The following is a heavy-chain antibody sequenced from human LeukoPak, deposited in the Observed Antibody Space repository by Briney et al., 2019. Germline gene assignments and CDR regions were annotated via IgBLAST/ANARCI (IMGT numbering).Heavy chain of an antibody. V-gene: IGHV3-23*01. CDR2: LSSGGGST. CDR1: GFTFSNSA. CDR3: VNSALAARPRLVY. Sequence: GGSLRLSCAASGFTFSNSAMSWVCQAPGKGPEWVSALSSGGGSTYYADSVKGRFTISRDNCKNTLYLQMSTLRAEDTAVYYSVNSALAARPRLVYWGLGTLVTVSS. J-gene: IGHJ4*02. D-gene: IGHD6-6*01.